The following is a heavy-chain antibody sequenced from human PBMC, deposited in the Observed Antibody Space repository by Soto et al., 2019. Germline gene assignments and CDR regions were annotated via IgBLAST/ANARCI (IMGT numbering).Heavy chain of an antibody. CDR1: GGSFSGYY. V-gene: IGHV4-34*01. CDR3: ASVCSSTSCYFWFDP. CDR2: INHSGST. J-gene: IGHJ5*02. D-gene: IGHD2-2*01. Sequence: SETLSLTCAVYGGSFSGYYWSWIRQPPGKGLEWIGEINHSGSTNYNPSLKSRVTISVATSKNQFSLKLSSVTAADTAVYYCASVCSSTSCYFWFDPWGQGTLVTVSS.